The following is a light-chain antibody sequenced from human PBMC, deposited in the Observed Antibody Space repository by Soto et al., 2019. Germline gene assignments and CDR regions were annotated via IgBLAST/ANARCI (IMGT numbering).Light chain of an antibody. CDR3: QQYNSYSPTT. Sequence: DIQMTQSPSTLSAAVGDRVTITCRASQSINYWLAWYQQKPGKAPNLLIYDASILESGVPSRFSGSGSGTEFTLTSSSLQPDDFATDDCQQYNSYSPTTFGQGTKVEIK. CDR2: DAS. CDR1: QSINYW. V-gene: IGKV1-5*01. J-gene: IGKJ1*01.